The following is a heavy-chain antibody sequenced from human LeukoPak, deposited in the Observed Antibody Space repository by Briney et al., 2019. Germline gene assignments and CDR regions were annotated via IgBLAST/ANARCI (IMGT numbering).Heavy chain of an antibody. V-gene: IGHV3-72*01. CDR1: GFIFSAYI. D-gene: IGHD3-3*01. J-gene: IGHJ3*02. CDR3: TREGGEGDYTAFDI. CDR2: IRKKPAGYTT. Sequence: AGGSLRLSCAASGFIFSAYIMDWVRQAPGKGLEWIGRIRKKPAGYTTEYAASVKGRFVISRDDSKDSVFLQMNSLETEDTAVYYCTREGGEGDYTAFDIWGRGTMVTVSS.